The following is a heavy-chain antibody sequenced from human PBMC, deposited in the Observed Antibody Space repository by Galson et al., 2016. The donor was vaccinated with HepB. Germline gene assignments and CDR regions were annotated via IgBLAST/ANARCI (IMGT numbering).Heavy chain of an antibody. CDR3: ARARREWGASELDY. V-gene: IGHV3-64*01. J-gene: IGHJ4*02. CDR1: GFTFSSYA. CDR2: INSNGGST. Sequence: SLRLSCAASGFTFSSYAMHWDRQAPGKGLEYVSAINSNGGSTDYANSVKGRFAISRDNSKNTLYLQMGSLRAEDMAIYYCARARREWGASELDYWGQGTLVTVSS. D-gene: IGHD1-26*01.